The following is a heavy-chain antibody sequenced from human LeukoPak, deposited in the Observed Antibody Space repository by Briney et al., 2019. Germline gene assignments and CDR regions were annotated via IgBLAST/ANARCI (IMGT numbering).Heavy chain of an antibody. Sequence: GGSLRLSCAASGFTFSRNVMSWVRQAPGKGLKWVSGISGSGGSTYYADSVKGRFTISRDNSKNTLYLQMNSLRAEDTALYYCAKERGYSTSPYFDYWGQGTLVTVSS. CDR1: GFTFSRNV. D-gene: IGHD6-6*01. V-gene: IGHV3-23*01. J-gene: IGHJ4*02. CDR3: AKERGYSTSPYFDY. CDR2: ISGSGGST.